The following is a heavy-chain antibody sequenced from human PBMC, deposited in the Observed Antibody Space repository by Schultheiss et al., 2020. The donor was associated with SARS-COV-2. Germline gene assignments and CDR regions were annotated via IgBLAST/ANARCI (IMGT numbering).Heavy chain of an antibody. CDR3: AKVKMEGIAAAGTLSDN. CDR2: IYSGGST. D-gene: IGHD6-13*01. CDR1: GFTFSSYA. J-gene: IGHJ4*02. Sequence: GESLKISCAASGFTFSSYAMSWVRQAPGKGLEWVSVIYSGGSTYYADSVKGRFTISRDNSKNTLYLQMNSLRAEDTAVYYCAKVKMEGIAAAGTLSDNWGQGTLVTVAS. V-gene: IGHV3-23*03.